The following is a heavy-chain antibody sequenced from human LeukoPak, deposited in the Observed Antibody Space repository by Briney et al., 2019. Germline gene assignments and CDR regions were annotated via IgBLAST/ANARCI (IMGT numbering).Heavy chain of an antibody. D-gene: IGHD1-26*01. Sequence: SETLSLTCTVSGGSISSSSYYWGWTRQPPGKGLEWIGSIYYSGSTYYNPSLKSRVIISVDTSKNQFPLKLSSVTAADTAVYYCARHDSVGAYFDYWGQGTLVTVSS. CDR3: ARHDSVGAYFDY. V-gene: IGHV4-39*01. CDR2: IYYSGST. J-gene: IGHJ4*02. CDR1: GGSISSSSYY.